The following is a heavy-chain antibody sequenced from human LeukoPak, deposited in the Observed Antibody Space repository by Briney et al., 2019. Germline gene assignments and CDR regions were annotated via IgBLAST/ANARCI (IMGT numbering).Heavy chain of an antibody. D-gene: IGHD2-21*01. CDR3: ARDHGGDDAFDI. Sequence: PGGSLRLSCAASGFTFSSSAMSWVRQAPGKGLEWVSAISNNGGYTYYADSVKGRFTISRDNAKNSLYLQMNSLRAEDTAVYYCARDHGGDDAFDIWGQGTMVTVSS. V-gene: IGHV3-21*01. CDR2: ISNNGGYT. CDR1: GFTFSSSA. J-gene: IGHJ3*02.